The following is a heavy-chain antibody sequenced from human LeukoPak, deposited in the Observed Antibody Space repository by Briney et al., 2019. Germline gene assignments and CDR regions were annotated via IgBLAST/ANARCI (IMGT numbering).Heavy chain of an antibody. CDR3: ARSPQGTATTANWLDP. CDR1: GGSFSGYY. D-gene: IGHD4-17*01. J-gene: IGHJ5*02. V-gene: IGHV4-34*01. CDR2: INHSGST. Sequence: SETLSLTCAVYGGSFSGYYWSWIRQPPGKGLEWIGEINHSGSTNYNPSLKTRVTVSLDTSKNQFSLNLISVTAADTAVYYCARSPQGTATTANWLDPWGQGTLVTVSS.